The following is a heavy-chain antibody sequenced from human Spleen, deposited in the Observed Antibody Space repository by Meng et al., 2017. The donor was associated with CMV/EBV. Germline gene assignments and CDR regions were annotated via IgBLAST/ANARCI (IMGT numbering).Heavy chain of an antibody. CDR2: IKNDGRTI. V-gene: IGHV3-74*01. Sequence: EVQLVESGGGLIQPGGSLRLSCAASGFTVTSNYMSWVRQAPGKGLVWVSRIKNDGRTISHADSVKGRFTISRDNAKNTLYLQMNSLRTEDTAVYYCARDLDWELSFDPRGQGTLVTVSS. CDR3: ARDLDWELSFDP. J-gene: IGHJ5*02. CDR1: GFTVTSNY. D-gene: IGHD1-26*01.